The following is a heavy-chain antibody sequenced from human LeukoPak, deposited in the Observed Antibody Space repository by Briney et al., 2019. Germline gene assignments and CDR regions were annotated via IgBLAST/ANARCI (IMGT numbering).Heavy chain of an antibody. CDR2: IYYSGST. J-gene: IGHJ4*02. V-gene: IGHV4-61*05. Sequence: PSETLSLTCTVSGGSISSGGYYWGWIRQPPGKGLEWIGYIYYSGSTNYSPSFESRVTISVATSKNQFSLKLSSVTAADTAVYYCARLYGYQYYFDYWGQGTLVTVSS. D-gene: IGHD5-18*01. CDR3: ARLYGYQYYFDY. CDR1: GGSISSGGYY.